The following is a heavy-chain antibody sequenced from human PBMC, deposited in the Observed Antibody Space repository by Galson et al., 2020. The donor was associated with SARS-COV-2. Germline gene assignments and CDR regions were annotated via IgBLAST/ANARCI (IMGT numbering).Heavy chain of an antibody. D-gene: IGHD5-18*01. Sequence: ASVKVSCKTSGYTFTSYHLHWVRQAPGQGLEWVGIINPRDDITTYAQKFQGRVTVTRDTSTSTVDMELSSLRREDTAVYFCAREWGYISSSVFYYWCRGPLVTVSS. V-gene: IGHV1-46*01. CDR1: GYTFTSYH. J-gene: IGHJ4*02. CDR2: INPRDDIT. CDR3: AREWGYISSSVFYY.